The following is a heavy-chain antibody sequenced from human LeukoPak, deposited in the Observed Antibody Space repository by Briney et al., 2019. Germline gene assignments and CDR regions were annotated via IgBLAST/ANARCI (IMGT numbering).Heavy chain of an antibody. CDR3: AREMTIFV. J-gene: IGHJ6*04. Sequence: GGSLRLSCAASGFSLRRYSMNWVRQAPGKGLEWVSFISGSSSTIYYADSVKGRFTISRDNPKNSLYLQMNSLRAEDTAVYYCAREMTIFVWGKGTTVTVSS. V-gene: IGHV3-48*04. CDR1: GFSLRRYS. CDR2: ISGSSSTI. D-gene: IGHD3-3*01.